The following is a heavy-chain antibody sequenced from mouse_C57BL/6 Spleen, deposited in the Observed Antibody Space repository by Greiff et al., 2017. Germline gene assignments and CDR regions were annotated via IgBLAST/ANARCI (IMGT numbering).Heavy chain of an antibody. CDR1: GFTFSDYG. Sequence: EVQGVESGGGLVKPGGSLKLSCAASGFTFSDYGMHWVRQAPEKGLEWVAYISSGSSTIYYADTVKGRFTISRDNAKNTLFLQMTILRSEDTAMYYCARDYYYGSSYVGYWGQGTLVTVSA. CDR2: ISSGSSTI. V-gene: IGHV5-17*01. J-gene: IGHJ3*01. CDR3: ARDYYYGSSYVGY. D-gene: IGHD1-1*01.